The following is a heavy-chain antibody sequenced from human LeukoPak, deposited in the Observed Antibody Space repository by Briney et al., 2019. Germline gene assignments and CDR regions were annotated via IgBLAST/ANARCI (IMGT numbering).Heavy chain of an antibody. Sequence: PGRSLSLSCAAYGFIFGDHAMSWVGQAPGKGLEWVGFIRSKAYGGTIEYAASVQGRFTIPRDDSKGIAYLQMNSLETEDTAVYYCGRGPILLWIHNGIDVWGPGTTVTVSS. V-gene: IGHV3-49*04. CDR3: GRGPILLWIHNGIDV. J-gene: IGHJ6*02. D-gene: IGHD3-10*01. CDR2: IRSKAYGGTI. CDR1: GFIFGDHA.